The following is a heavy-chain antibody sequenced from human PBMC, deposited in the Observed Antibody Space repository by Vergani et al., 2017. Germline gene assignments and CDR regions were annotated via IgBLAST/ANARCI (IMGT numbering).Heavy chain of an antibody. J-gene: IGHJ6*03. CDR3: AKPNSPWSSTSGPNSYYMDV. CDR1: GFTFSSYA. Sequence: EVQLLESGGGLVQPGGSLRLSCAASGFTFSSYAMSWVRQAPGKGLEWVSAISGSGGSTYYADSVKGRFTISRDNSKNTLYLQMNSLRAEDTAVYYCAKPNSPWSSTSGPNSYYMDVWGKGTTVTVSS. V-gene: IGHV3-23*01. D-gene: IGHD2-2*01. CDR2: ISGSGGST.